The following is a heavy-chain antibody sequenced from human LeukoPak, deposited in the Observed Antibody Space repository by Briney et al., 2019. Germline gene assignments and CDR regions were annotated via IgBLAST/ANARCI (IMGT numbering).Heavy chain of an antibody. V-gene: IGHV3-64*01. J-gene: IGHJ6*03. D-gene: IGHD2-21*02. CDR2: ISSNGGST. CDR1: GFTFSSYA. CDR3: ARGEYCGGDCYSDYYYYMDV. Sequence: GGSLRPSCAASGFTFSSYAMHWVRQAPGKGLEYVSAISSNGGSTYYANSVKGRFTISRDNSKNTLYLQMGSLRAEDMAVYYCARGEYCGGDCYSDYYYYMDVWGKGTTVTISS.